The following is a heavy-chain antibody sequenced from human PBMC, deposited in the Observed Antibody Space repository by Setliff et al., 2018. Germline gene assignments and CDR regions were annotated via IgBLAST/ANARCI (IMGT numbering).Heavy chain of an antibody. Sequence: SVNVSCQTSGFRFTSFCFSWVRQAPGQGLEWMGWISPYSGESNYAQKFQDRLTVTADTSTKTTYMELRSLTSDDTAVYFFTRSRGPRVVVAADFDFWGQGTLVTVSS. CDR3: TRSRGPRVVVAADFDF. J-gene: IGHJ4*02. D-gene: IGHD2-15*01. CDR2: ISPYSGES. V-gene: IGHV1-18*01. CDR1: GFRFTSFC.